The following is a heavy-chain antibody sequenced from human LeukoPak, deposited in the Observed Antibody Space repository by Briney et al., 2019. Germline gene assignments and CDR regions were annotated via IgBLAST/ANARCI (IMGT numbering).Heavy chain of an antibody. Sequence: SETLSLTCAVYRGSFSGDYWRWIRQPPGKGLEWIGEINHSGSTNYNPSLKSRVTISVDTSKNQFSLKLTSVTAANTAVYYARGHTPYYNHYCKVVWCQGATVAVFS. D-gene: IGHD2-15*01. CDR1: RGSFSGDY. J-gene: IGHJ6*02. CDR2: INHSGST. V-gene: IGHV4-34*01. CDR3: RGHTPYYNHYCKVV.